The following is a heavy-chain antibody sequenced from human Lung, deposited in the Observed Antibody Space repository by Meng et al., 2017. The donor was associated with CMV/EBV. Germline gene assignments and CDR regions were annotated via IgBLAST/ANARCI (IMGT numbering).Heavy chain of an antibody. Sequence: SXXVSCKASGGTFSTYVFSLVRQAPGQGLEWLGGIIPMFGTTNYAQKFQGRLTIKADDSTRTAYMDLSSLTSEDTAVYYCARHAEDYYDSRDFSPYDHWGQGTXVTVSS. V-gene: IGHV1-69*13. CDR3: ARHAEDYYDSRDFSPYDH. CDR2: IIPMFGTT. J-gene: IGHJ5*02. CDR1: GGTFSTYV. D-gene: IGHD3-22*01.